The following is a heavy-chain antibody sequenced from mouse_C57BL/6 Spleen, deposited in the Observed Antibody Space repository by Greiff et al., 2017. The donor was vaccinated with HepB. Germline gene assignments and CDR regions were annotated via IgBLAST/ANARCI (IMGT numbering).Heavy chain of an antibody. CDR2: INPSNGGT. CDR3: ARWRGSSRYWYFDV. D-gene: IGHD1-1*01. V-gene: IGHV1-53*01. CDR1: GYTFTSYW. J-gene: IGHJ1*03. Sequence: VQLQQPGTELVKPGASVKLSCKASGYTFTSYWMHWVKQRPGQGLEWIGNINPSNGGTNYNEKFKSKATLTVDKSSSTAYMQLSSLTSEDSAVYYCARWRGSSRYWYFDVWGTGTTVTVSS.